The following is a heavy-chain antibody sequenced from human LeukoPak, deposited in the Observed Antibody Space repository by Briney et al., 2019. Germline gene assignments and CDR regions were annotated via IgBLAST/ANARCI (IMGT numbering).Heavy chain of an antibody. J-gene: IGHJ4*02. V-gene: IGHV3-23*01. Sequence: GGSLRLSCAASGFTFSSYAMSWVRQAPGKGLEWVSGISGSGDNTYYADSVKGRFTISRDNSKNTLYVQVNSLGTEDTAAYYCAKGRYYDCNCFFYFDYWGQGTLVTVSS. CDR2: ISGSGDNT. CDR3: AKGRYYDCNCFFYFDY. CDR1: GFTFSSYA. D-gene: IGHD3-22*01.